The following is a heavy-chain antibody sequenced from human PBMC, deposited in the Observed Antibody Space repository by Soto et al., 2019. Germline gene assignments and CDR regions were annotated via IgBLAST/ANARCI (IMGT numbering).Heavy chain of an antibody. CDR2: ISYGGNT. D-gene: IGHD6-6*01. CDR3: ARSNDISSLYFDD. V-gene: IGHV4-59*01. CDR1: GASISSYY. J-gene: IGHJ4*02. Sequence: SETLSLTCTVSGASISSYYRSWIRQPPGKGLEWIAYISYGGNTNYSPSLKSRVTISVDTSKNQFSLKLNSVTAADTAVYYCARSNDISSLYFDDWGPGTLVTVSS.